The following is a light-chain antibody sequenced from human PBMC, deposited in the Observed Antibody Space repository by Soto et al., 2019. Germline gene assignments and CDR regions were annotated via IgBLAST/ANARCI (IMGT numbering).Light chain of an antibody. V-gene: IGLV2-14*01. CDR3: SSSTSSSTLVL. CDR1: SSDIGVSKY. CDR2: DVS. Sequence: QSVLTQPASVSGSPGQSITISCTGTSSDIGVSKYVSWYQQHPGKAPKLMIYDVSSRPSGVSHRFSGSKSGNRASLTISGLQAEDEANYYCSSSTSSSTLVLFGGGTKVTVL. J-gene: IGLJ2*01.